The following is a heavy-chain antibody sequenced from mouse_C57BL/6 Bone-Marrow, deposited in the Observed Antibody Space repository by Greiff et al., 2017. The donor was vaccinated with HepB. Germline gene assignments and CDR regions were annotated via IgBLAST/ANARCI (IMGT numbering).Heavy chain of an antibody. V-gene: IGHV14-4*01. CDR1: GFNIKDDY. D-gene: IGHD2-1*01. CDR2: IDPENGDT. CDR3: TTKVSVPYGNYGY. J-gene: IGHJ2*01. Sequence: EVQLQQSGAELVRPGASVKLSCTASGFNIKDDYMHWVKQRPEQGLEWIGWIDPENGDTEYASKFQGKATITADTSSKTAYLQLSSLTSEDTAVYYCTTKVSVPYGNYGYWGQGTTLTVSS.